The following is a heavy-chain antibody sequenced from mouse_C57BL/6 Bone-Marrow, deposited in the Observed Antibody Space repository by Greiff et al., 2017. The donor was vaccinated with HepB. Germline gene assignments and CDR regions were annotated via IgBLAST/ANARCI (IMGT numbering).Heavy chain of an antibody. CDR2: IYPRSGNT. V-gene: IGHV1-81*01. D-gene: IGHD2-5*01. CDR3: ARRSYSNYVAY. Sequence: VKVVESGAELARPGASVKLSCKASGYTFTSYGISWVKQRTGQGLEWIGEIYPRSGNTYYNEKFKGKATLTADKSSSTAYMELRSLTSEDSAVYFCARRSYSNYVAYWGQGTLVTVSA. J-gene: IGHJ3*01. CDR1: GYTFTSYG.